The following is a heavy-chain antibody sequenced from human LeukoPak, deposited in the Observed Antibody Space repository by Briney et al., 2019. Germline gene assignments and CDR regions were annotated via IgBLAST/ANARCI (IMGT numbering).Heavy chain of an antibody. CDR2: IYTSGST. Sequence: SETLSLTCTVSGGSISSYYWSWIRQPPGKGLEWIGYIYTSGSTNYNPSLKSRVTISVDTSKNQFSLKLSSVTAADTAVYYCARDVTDYGDYGGGGVWDNWFDPWGQGTLVTVSS. D-gene: IGHD4-17*01. CDR3: ARDVTDYGDYGGGGVWDNWFDP. J-gene: IGHJ5*02. V-gene: IGHV4-4*09. CDR1: GGSISSYY.